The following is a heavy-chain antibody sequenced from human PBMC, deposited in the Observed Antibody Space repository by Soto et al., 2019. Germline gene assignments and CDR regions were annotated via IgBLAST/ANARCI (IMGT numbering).Heavy chain of an antibody. J-gene: IGHJ6*02. CDR1: GGSVSSGSYY. V-gene: IGHV4-61*01. Sequence: SETLSLTCTVSGGSVSSGSYYWSWIRQPPGKGLKWIGYIYYSGSTNYNPSLKSRVTISVDTSKNQFSLKLRSVTAAGTAVYYWARDGVGTYNYYGIDVWGQGTTFTISS. CDR2: IYYSGST. CDR3: ARDGVGTYNYYGIDV. D-gene: IGHD3-10*01.